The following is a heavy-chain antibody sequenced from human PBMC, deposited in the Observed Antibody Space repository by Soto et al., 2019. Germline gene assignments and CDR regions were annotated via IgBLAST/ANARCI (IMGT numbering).Heavy chain of an antibody. D-gene: IGHD3-10*01. CDR3: AQIQVLRWFGESKDKYWFDP. V-gene: IGHV2-5*01. CDR2: IYWNDDK. Sequence: QITLKESGPTLVKPTQTLTLTCTFSGFSLSTSGVGVGWIRQPPGKALEWLALIYWNDDKRYSPSLKSRLTITKDTSKNQVVLTMTNMDPVDTATYYCAQIQVLRWFGESKDKYWFDPWGQGTLVTVSS. CDR1: GFSLSTSGVG. J-gene: IGHJ5*02.